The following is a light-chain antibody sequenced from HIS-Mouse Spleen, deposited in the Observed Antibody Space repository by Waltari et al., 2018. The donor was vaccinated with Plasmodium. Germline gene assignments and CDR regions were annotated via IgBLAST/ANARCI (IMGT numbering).Light chain of an antibody. V-gene: IGKV1-9*01. CDR2: AAS. Sequence: DIQLTQSPSFLSASVGDRVTITCRASQGISSYLAWYQQKPGKAPKLLIYAASTLQSGVPSRFSGSGSGTECTRTISSLQPEDFATYYCQQRNSYPLTFGGGTKVEIK. J-gene: IGKJ4*01. CDR3: QQRNSYPLT. CDR1: QGISSY.